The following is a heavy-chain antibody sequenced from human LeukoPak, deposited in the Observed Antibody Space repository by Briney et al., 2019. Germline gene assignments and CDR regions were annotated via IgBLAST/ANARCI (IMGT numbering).Heavy chain of an antibody. Sequence: ASVKVSCKASGYIFTSYGISWVRRAPGQGPEWMGVISPSGGSTTYAQKFQGRVTLTRDMSTSTDYLELSSLRSEDTAVYYCARDNSVRDEAWWFNPWGQGTLVTVSS. CDR1: GYIFTSYG. J-gene: IGHJ5*02. CDR2: ISPSGGST. D-gene: IGHD5-24*01. V-gene: IGHV1-46*01. CDR3: ARDNSVRDEAWWFNP.